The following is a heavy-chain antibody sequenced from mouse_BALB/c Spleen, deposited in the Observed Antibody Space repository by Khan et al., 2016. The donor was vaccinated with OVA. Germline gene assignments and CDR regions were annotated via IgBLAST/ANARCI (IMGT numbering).Heavy chain of an antibody. CDR1: GFSFSTYG. J-gene: IGHJ3*01. D-gene: IGHD1-1*01. CDR3: TRIAYYYNSEGFAY. CDR2: ISSGGHYT. V-gene: IGHV5-6*01. Sequence: EVELVESGGDLVKPGGSLKLSCAASGFSFSTYGMSWVRQTPDKRLEWVATISSGGHYTYYPDSVKGRFIISSDNAKHSLYLQMTIRQSEDTAIYYGTRIAYYYNSEGFAYWGQGTLVTVSA.